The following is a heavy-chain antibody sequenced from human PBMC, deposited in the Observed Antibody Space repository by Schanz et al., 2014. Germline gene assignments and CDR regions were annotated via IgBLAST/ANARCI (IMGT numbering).Heavy chain of an antibody. CDR2: INPNSGDT. CDR1: GYTFSNDD. V-gene: IGHV1-2*04. J-gene: IGHJ2*01. Sequence: QVQLVQSGAELRKPGTSVKVSCKTSGYTFSNDDIHWVRQAPGQGLEWMGWINPNSGDTNYAQKFQGWVTRTRDTSISTAYMEVSRLKSDDTAVYYCARLSVAGRPHVNYWYFDLWGRGTLVTVSS. D-gene: IGHD6-19*01. CDR3: ARLSVAGRPHVNYWYFDL.